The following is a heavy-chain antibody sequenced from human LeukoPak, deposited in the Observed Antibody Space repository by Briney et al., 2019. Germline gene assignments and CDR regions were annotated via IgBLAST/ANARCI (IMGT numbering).Heavy chain of an antibody. V-gene: IGHV4-59*01. J-gene: IGHJ6*03. D-gene: IGHD3-3*01. CDR3: ARGRKGFGVVIYDYYYMDV. CDR1: GGSISSYY. CDR2: IYYSGST. Sequence: SETLSLTCTVSGGSISSYYWSWIRQPPGKGLEWIGYIYYSGSTNYNPSLKSRVTISVDTSKNQFSLKLSSVTAADTAVYYCARGRKGFGVVIYDYYYMDVWGKGTTVTVS.